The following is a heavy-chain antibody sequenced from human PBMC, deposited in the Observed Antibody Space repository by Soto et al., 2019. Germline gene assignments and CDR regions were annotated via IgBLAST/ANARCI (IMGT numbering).Heavy chain of an antibody. CDR3: ARDRIAARLGRWFDP. CDR2: INAGNGNT. V-gene: IGHV1-3*01. Sequence: QVQLVQSGAEVKKPGASVKVSCKASGYTFTSYAMHWVRQAPGQRLEWMGWINAGNGNTKYSQKFQGRVTITRDTSASTAYMELSSRRSEDTAVYYCARDRIAARLGRWFDPWGQGTLVTVSS. D-gene: IGHD6-6*01. J-gene: IGHJ5*02. CDR1: GYTFTSYA.